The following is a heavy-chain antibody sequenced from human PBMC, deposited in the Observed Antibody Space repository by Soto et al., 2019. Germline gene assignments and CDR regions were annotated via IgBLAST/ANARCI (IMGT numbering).Heavy chain of an antibody. Sequence: QVQLMQSGAEVKKPGASVRVSCKTSGYTFINYGITWVRQAPGQGLEWMGWLSAYNGDTSSSEKVQDRFTMTTDTSTNTVYMDLRSLRSDDTAVYYCARWSAIVGGAEALDIWGQGTMVIVSS. CDR1: GYTFINYG. J-gene: IGHJ3*02. CDR2: LSAYNGDT. CDR3: ARWSAIVGGAEALDI. D-gene: IGHD1-26*01. V-gene: IGHV1-18*01.